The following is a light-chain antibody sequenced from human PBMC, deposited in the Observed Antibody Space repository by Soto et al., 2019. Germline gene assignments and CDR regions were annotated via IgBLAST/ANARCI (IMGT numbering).Light chain of an antibody. CDR3: QQYYKWPPVT. Sequence: EIVMTQSPATLSVSPGERATLSCRASQSVGSNLAWYQQKPDQAPRILIYGASTRATGIPARFSGSGSGTDFTLTVSSLQSEDFAVYYCQQYYKWPPVTFGGGTKVDIK. CDR1: QSVGSN. J-gene: IGKJ4*01. V-gene: IGKV3-15*01. CDR2: GAS.